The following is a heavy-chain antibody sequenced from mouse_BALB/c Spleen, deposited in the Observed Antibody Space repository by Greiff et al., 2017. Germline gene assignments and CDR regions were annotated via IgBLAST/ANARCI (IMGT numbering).Heavy chain of an antibody. J-gene: IGHJ3*01. CDR3: ARDGYYEAWFAY. D-gene: IGHD2-3*01. Sequence: QVQLQQSGAELVRPGVSVKISCKGSGYTFTDYAMHWVKQSHAKSLEWIGVISTYYGDASYNQKFKGKATMTVDKSSSTAYMELARLTSEDSAIYYCARDGYYEAWFAYWGQGTLVTVSA. V-gene: IGHV1S137*01. CDR1: GYTFTDYA. CDR2: ISTYYGDA.